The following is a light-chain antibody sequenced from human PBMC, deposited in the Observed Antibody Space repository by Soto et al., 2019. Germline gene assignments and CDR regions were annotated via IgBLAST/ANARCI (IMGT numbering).Light chain of an antibody. CDR2: DAS. V-gene: IGKV3-15*01. CDR3: QQYKNWPPWT. J-gene: IGKJ1*01. CDR1: QSVSSN. Sequence: EIVMTQSPATLSVSPGERATLSCRASQSVSSNLAWYQQKPGQAPRLLIYDASTRATGIQARFSGSGCGTEFTVTISSLQSEDFEVYYRQQYKNWPPWTCGQGTKVEIK.